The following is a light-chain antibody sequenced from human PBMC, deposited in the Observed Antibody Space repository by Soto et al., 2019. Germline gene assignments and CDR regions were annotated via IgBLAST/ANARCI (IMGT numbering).Light chain of an antibody. V-gene: IGKV1-39*01. J-gene: IGKJ4*01. CDR2: GAS. CDR1: QAILTY. CDR3: QQTFSPDVT. Sequence: DIHLTQSPSSLSAAVGDSVTITCRASQAILTYLNWLQQKAGKAPEVLIYGASGLRSGVPSRFTGSGSATDFTLTITSLQREDAGTYFCQQTFSPDVTFCGWTKV.